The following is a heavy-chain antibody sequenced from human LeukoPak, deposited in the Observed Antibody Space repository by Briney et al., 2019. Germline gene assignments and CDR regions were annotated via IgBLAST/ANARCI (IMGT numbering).Heavy chain of an antibody. D-gene: IGHD7-27*01. J-gene: IGHJ4*02. V-gene: IGHV3-30*02. CDR1: GFTFSSNN. Sequence: PGGSLRLSCAASGFTFSSNNMHWVRQAPGKGVEWVTFIQHDGNDKYYADSVKGRFTISRDNSKNTLYLQMNSLRAEDTAMYYCTKDFNWGWDYWGQGTLVTVSS. CDR3: TKDFNWGWDY. CDR2: IQHDGNDK.